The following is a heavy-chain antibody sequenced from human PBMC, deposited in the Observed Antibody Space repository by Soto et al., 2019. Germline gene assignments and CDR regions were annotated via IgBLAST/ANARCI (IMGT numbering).Heavy chain of an antibody. CDR1: GGSISSGGYY. J-gene: IGHJ4*02. Sequence: SETLSLTCTVSGGSISSGGYYWSWIRQHPGKGLEWIGYIYYSGSTTYNPSLKSLVTMSVDTSNNLFSLKLTSATAADTAIYSCARGSFCSYPSSSLRPFDFWGPGILVTVSS. CDR3: ARGSFCSYPSSSLRPFDF. V-gene: IGHV4-61*08. D-gene: IGHD1-26*01. CDR2: IYYSGST.